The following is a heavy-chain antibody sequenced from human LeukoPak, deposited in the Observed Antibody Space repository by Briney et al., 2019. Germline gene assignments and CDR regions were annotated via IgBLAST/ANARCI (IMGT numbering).Heavy chain of an antibody. CDR1: GGSISSGDYY. CDR2: IYYSGST. Sequence: SETLSLTCTVSGGSISSGDYYWSWIRQAPGKGLEWIGYIYYSGSTYYNPSLKSRVTISVDTSKNPFSLKLSSVTAADTAVYYCARELISYGTYYYDSSGLNYWGQGTLVTVSS. J-gene: IGHJ4*02. D-gene: IGHD3-22*01. V-gene: IGHV4-30-4*08. CDR3: ARELISYGTYYYDSSGLNY.